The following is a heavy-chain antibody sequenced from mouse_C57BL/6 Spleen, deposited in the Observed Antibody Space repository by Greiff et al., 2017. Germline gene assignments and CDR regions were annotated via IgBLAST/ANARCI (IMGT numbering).Heavy chain of an antibody. Sequence: QVTLQQSGAELMKPGASVKLSCTATGYTFTGYWIEWVQQTPGHGLEWIGEILTGSGSTNYTEKFKGKATFTADTSYNTLYMQLRSLTTADSALFICARSPIYDGYVTSYWGQGTLVTVSA. CDR3: ARSPIYDGYVTSY. D-gene: IGHD2-3*01. CDR2: ILTGSGST. V-gene: IGHV1-9*01. CDR1: GYTFTGYW. J-gene: IGHJ3*01.